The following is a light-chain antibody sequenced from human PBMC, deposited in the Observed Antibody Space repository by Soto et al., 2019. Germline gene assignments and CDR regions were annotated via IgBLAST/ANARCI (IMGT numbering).Light chain of an antibody. CDR1: SSDVGGYHY. CDR3: SSYTSSSTLYV. CDR2: EVS. J-gene: IGLJ1*01. Sequence: QSVLTQPASVSGSPGQSITISCTGTSSDVGGYHYVSWYQQHPGKAPKLMIYEVSNRPSGVCNRFSGSKSGNTASLTISGLQAEDKADYSCSSYTSSSTLYVFGTGTKLTVL. V-gene: IGLV2-14*01.